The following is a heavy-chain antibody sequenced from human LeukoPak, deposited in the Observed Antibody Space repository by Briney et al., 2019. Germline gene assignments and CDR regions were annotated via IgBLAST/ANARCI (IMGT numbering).Heavy chain of an antibody. J-gene: IGHJ4*02. Sequence: GGSLRLSCAASGFTFDDYAMHWVRQPPGKGLEWLSIISWNSGYVGYADSVKGRFTVSRDNAENSVYLQMNSLRPEDTAFYFCAKVRGTYSSGFFFDSWGQGTLVTVSS. D-gene: IGHD6-19*01. CDR2: ISWNSGYV. V-gene: IGHV3-9*01. CDR3: AKVRGTYSSGFFFDS. CDR1: GFTFDDYA.